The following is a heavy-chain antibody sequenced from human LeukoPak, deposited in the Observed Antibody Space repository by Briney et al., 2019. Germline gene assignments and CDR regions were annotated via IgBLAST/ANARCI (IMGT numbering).Heavy chain of an antibody. CDR2: ISWNSGSI. V-gene: IGHV3-9*01. CDR1: GFTFDDYA. J-gene: IGHJ4*02. Sequence: TGGFLRLSCAASGFTFDDYAMNWVRQAPGKGLEWVSGISWNSGSIGYADSVKGRFTISRDNAKNSLYLQMNSLRAEDTAVYYCARDQAGAGRDYWGQGTLVTVSS. CDR3: ARDQAGAGRDY. D-gene: IGHD6-13*01.